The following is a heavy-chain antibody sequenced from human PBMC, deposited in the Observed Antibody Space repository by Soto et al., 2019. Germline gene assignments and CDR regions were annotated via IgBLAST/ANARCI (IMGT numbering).Heavy chain of an antibody. J-gene: IGHJ4*02. CDR1: GFTFSNYG. V-gene: IGHV3-30*18. CDR2: VSNEGGTV. Sequence: QVQLVESGGGVVQPGGSLRLSCAASGFTFSNYGMHWVRQAPGKGLDWVSVVSNEGGTVYYADSVKGRFTISRDNSRNTMYLQMNSLRSDDTAVYYCTKEGGLLGASTSCRFDFWGQGTLVTVSS. CDR3: TKEGGLLGASTSCRFDF. D-gene: IGHD1-26*01.